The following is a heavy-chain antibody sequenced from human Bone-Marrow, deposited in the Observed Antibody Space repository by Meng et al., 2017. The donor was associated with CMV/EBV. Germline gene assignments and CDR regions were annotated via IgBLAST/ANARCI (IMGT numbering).Heavy chain of an antibody. CDR1: GYSFTGYY. CDR2: INAYNGNT. CDR3: ARGGLGGSYYFDY. D-gene: IGHD1-26*01. Sequence: ASVKVSCKASGYSFTGYYMHWVRQAPGQGLEWMGWINAYNGNTNYAQKLQGRVTMTTDTSTSTAYMELRSLRSDDTAVYYCARGGLGGSYYFDYWGQGTLVTVSS. J-gene: IGHJ4*02. V-gene: IGHV1-18*04.